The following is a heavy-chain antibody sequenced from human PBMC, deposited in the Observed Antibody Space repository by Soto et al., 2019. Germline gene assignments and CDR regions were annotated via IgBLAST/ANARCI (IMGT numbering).Heavy chain of an antibody. D-gene: IGHD3-22*01. Sequence: PGGSLRLSCAASGFTFSTYWMSWVRQAPGKGLEWVANIKPDGSEKWYVDSVKGRFTISRDNAKNLLYLQMNSLRAEDTAVYYCARGDYYDTSGPLSDAFDIWGQGTMVTVSS. CDR1: GFTFSTYW. J-gene: IGHJ3*02. CDR2: IKPDGSEK. V-gene: IGHV3-7*04. CDR3: ARGDYYDTSGPLSDAFDI.